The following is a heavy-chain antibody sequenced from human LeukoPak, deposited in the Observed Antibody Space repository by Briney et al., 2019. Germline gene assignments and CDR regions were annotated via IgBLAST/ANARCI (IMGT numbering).Heavy chain of an antibody. CDR2: INPSGGST. V-gene: IGHV1-46*01. J-gene: IGHJ4*02. CDR3: ARVVQGATTGRYFDY. Sequence: GASVKVSCKASGYTFTSYAMHWVRQAPGQGLEWMGIINPSGGSTSYAQKFQGRVTMTRDTSTSTVYMELSSLRSVDTAVYYCARVVQGATTGRYFDYWGQGTLVTVSS. D-gene: IGHD1-26*01. CDR1: GYTFTSYA.